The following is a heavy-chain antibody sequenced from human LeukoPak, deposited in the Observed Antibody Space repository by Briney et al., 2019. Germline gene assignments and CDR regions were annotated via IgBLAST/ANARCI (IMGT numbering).Heavy chain of an antibody. CDR1: GFTFSSYE. CDR2: INQDGSQT. V-gene: IGHV3-7*01. Sequence: SGGSLRLSCAASGFTFSSYEMNWVRQAPGKGLEWVANINQDGSQTYYVDSVKGRFTISRDNAKNSLYLQMNSLRVEDTAVYYCARKNGLDSWGQGTLVIVSS. CDR3: ARKNGLDS. J-gene: IGHJ4*02.